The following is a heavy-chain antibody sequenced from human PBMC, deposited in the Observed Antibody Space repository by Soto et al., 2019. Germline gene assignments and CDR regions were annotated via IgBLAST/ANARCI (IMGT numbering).Heavy chain of an antibody. CDR3: ARVEFGELLFDY. CDR1: GGSISSYY. CDR2: IYYSGST. J-gene: IGHJ4*02. V-gene: IGHV4-59*01. Sequence: QVQLQESGPGLVKPSETLSLTCTLSGGSISSYYWSWIRQPPGKGLEWIGYIYYSGSTNYNPSLKSRVTISVDTSKNQFSLKLSSVTAADTAVYYCARVEFGELLFDYWGQGTLVTVSS. D-gene: IGHD3-10*01.